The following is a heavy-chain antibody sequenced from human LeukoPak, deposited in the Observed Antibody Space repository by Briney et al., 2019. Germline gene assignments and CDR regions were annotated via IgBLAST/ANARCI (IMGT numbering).Heavy chain of an antibody. D-gene: IGHD3-22*01. CDR3: ARDSVDQRDYYDSSGPWFDP. J-gene: IGHJ5*02. Sequence: PSETLSLTCTVSGGSISSGGYYWSWIRQHPGKGLEWIGYIYYSGSTYYNPSLKSRVTISVDTSKNQFSLKLSSVTAADTAVYYCARDSVDQRDYYDSSGPWFDPWGQGTLVIVSS. CDR2: IYYSGST. CDR1: GGSISSGGYY. V-gene: IGHV4-31*03.